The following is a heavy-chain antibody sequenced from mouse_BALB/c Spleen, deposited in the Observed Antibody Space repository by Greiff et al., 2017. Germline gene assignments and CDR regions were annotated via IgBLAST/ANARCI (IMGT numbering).Heavy chain of an antibody. CDR3: AREGPHYYGSSYDLAY. D-gene: IGHD1-1*01. V-gene: IGHV2-9*02. CDR1: GFSLTSYG. CDR2: IWAGGST. Sequence: VKLVESGPGLVAPSQSLSITCTVSGFSLTSYGVHWVRQPPGKGLEWLGVIWAGGSTNYNSALMSRLSISKDNSKSQVFLKMNSLQTDDTAMYYCAREGPHYYGSSYDLAYWGQGTLVTVSA. J-gene: IGHJ3*01.